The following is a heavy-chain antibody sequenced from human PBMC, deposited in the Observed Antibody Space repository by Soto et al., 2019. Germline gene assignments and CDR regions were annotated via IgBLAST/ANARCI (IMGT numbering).Heavy chain of an antibody. Sequence: QVQLVQSGAEVKKPGASVKVSCKASGYTFSNYGISWVRQAPGQGLEWMGWISTYTRNTKSAQKLQDRVIMIIDSSTRTAYMELRSLKYVDTDMYYCARYSYGASTFDYWGKGTLDTVSS. D-gene: IGHD5-18*01. CDR1: GYTFSNYG. CDR2: ISTYTRNT. J-gene: IGHJ4*02. CDR3: ARYSYGASTFDY. V-gene: IGHV1-18*01.